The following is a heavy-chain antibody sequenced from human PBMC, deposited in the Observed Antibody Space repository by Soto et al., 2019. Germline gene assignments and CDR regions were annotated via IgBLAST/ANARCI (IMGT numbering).Heavy chain of an antibody. CDR3: ARGLYSSSWSLFDY. V-gene: IGHV3-7*01. J-gene: IGHJ4*02. Sequence: SLRLSCAASGFTFSSYWMSWVRQAPGKGLEWVANIKQDGSEKYYVDSVKGRFTISRDNAKNSLYLQMNSLRAEDTAVYYCARGLYSSSWSLFDYWGQGTLVTVSS. D-gene: IGHD6-13*01. CDR1: GFTFSSYW. CDR2: IKQDGSEK.